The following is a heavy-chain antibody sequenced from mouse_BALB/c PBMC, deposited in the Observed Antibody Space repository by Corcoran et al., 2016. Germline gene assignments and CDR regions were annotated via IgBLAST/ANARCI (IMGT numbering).Heavy chain of an antibody. V-gene: IGHV1-39*01. CDR3: ARRNYYGYGFAY. CDR1: GYSFTDYI. J-gene: IGHJ3*01. Sequence: EIQLQQTGPELVKPGASVKISCKASGYSFTDYIMLWVKQSHGKSLEWIGNINPYYGSTSYNLKFKGKATLTVDKSSSTAYMQLNSLTSEDSAVYYCARRNYYGYGFAYWGQGTLVTVSA. D-gene: IGHD2-2*01. CDR2: INPYYGST.